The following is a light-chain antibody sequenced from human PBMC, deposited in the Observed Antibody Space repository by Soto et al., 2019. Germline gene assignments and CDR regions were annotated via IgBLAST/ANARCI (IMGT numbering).Light chain of an antibody. V-gene: IGKV3-20*01. Sequence: EIVLTQSPGTLSLSPGERATLSCRASQSVSSSFLAWYQQKPGQAPRLLIYGASSRATGIPDRFSGSGSGTDFTLTISRVEPEDFAVYYCQQYGRSPWTFGQGTKVEIK. CDR3: QQYGRSPWT. J-gene: IGKJ1*01. CDR2: GAS. CDR1: QSVSSSF.